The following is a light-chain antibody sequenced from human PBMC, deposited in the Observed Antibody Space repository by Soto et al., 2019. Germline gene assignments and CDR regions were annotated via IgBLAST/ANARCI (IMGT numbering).Light chain of an antibody. Sequence: EIVLTQSPGTLSLSPGERATLSCRASQSVSSSYLAWYQQKPGQAPRLLIYDASSRATGIPDRFSGSGSGTDSTLTISRLGPEDFAVYYCQQYGSAPQTFGQGTKVEIK. J-gene: IGKJ1*01. CDR1: QSVSSSY. CDR3: QQYGSAPQT. CDR2: DAS. V-gene: IGKV3-20*01.